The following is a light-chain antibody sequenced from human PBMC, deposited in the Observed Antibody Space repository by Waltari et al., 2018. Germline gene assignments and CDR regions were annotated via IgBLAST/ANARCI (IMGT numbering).Light chain of an antibody. J-gene: IGLJ3*02. CDR3: NSYTRKTASVV. Sequence: QSALTQPASVSGSPGQSITISCFGTSRDSGFCNYFSWYQQYPGKPPKLMIYDVSKRPSGVSDRFSGSKSDNTASLTISGLRAEDEADYYCNSYTRKTASVVFGGGTKLTVL. CDR1: SRDSGFCNY. V-gene: IGLV2-14*01. CDR2: DVS.